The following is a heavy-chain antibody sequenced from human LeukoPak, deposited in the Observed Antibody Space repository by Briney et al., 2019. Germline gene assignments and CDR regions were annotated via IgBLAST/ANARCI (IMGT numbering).Heavy chain of an antibody. CDR2: IYTSGST. Sequence: SETLSLTCTVSGGSISSYYWSWIRQPPGKGLEWIGYIYTSGSTNYNPSLKSRVTISVDTSKNQFSLKLSFVTAADTAVYYCARHPGMLYYFDYWGQGTLVTVSS. CDR3: ARHPGMLYYFDY. V-gene: IGHV4-4*09. CDR1: GGSISSYY. D-gene: IGHD2-8*01. J-gene: IGHJ4*02.